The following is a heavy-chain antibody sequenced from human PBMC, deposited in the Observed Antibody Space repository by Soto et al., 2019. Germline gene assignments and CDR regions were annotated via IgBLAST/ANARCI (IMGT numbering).Heavy chain of an antibody. CDR3: ASRYYYDSSGYYYPYYY. CDR2: ISSSSSTI. J-gene: IGHJ4*02. Sequence: GSLRLSCAASGFTFSNYNMNWVRQAPGKGLEWVSSISSSSSTIYYADSVKGRFTISRDNAKNSLYLQMNSLRDEDTAVYYCASRYYYDSSGYYYPYYYWGQGTLVTVSS. V-gene: IGHV3-48*02. D-gene: IGHD3-22*01. CDR1: GFTFSNYN.